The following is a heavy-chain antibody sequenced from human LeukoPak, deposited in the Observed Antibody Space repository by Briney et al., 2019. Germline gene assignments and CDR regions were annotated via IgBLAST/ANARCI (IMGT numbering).Heavy chain of an antibody. V-gene: IGHV4-38-2*02. D-gene: IGHD3-22*01. Sequence: SETLSLTCTVSGYSISRGYSWGWIRQPPGKGLEWIGNIYHSGSTNYSPSLKSRVTISVDTSKNQFSLKLSSVTAADTAVYYCARARAYYDSSGYSGAFDIWGQGTMVTVSS. CDR1: GYSISRGYS. CDR2: IYHSGST. CDR3: ARARAYYDSSGYSGAFDI. J-gene: IGHJ3*02.